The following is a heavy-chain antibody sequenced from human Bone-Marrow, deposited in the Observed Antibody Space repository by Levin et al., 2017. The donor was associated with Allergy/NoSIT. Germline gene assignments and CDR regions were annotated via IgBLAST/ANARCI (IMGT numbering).Heavy chain of an antibody. Sequence: SETLSLTCVVSGASISSDYWVWVRQPPGEGLECMGFIYETGTSYYNPSFKSRLTISLDAPKNEVALKLDSVTAAATAVYFCARGISYVDIGDDRGYILDRWGPGTLVTVSS. CDR2: IYETGTS. V-gene: IGHV4-59*01. CDR1: GASISSDY. J-gene: IGHJ2*01. CDR3: ARGISYVDIGDDRGYILDR. D-gene: IGHD6-25*01.